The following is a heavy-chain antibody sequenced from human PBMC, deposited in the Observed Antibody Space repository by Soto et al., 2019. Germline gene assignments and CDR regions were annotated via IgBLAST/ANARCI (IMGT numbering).Heavy chain of an antibody. D-gene: IGHD2-21*01. CDR3: AKDLTIVVVPYY. Sequence: EVQLLESGGGLVQPGGSLRLSCAASGFTFSSYAMSWVRQAPGKGLEWVSAISGSGGSTYYADSVKGRFTISRDNSKNTLYLQMNSLSAEDTAVYYCAKDLTIVVVPYYWGQRTLVTVSS. V-gene: IGHV3-23*01. CDR1: GFTFSSYA. J-gene: IGHJ4*02. CDR2: ISGSGGST.